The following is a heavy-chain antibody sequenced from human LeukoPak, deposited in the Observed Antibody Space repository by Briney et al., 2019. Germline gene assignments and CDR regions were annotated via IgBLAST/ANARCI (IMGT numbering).Heavy chain of an antibody. V-gene: IGHV3-33*06. CDR1: GFTFSDSG. CDR3: ANEIRPNDY. Sequence: PRGSLRLSCAASGFTFSDSGIHWVRQAPGKGLEWVGNIWFNGSNKYYADSVKGRFTISRDNSKNTLYLQMNSLRAEDTAVYYCANEIRPNDYWGQGTQVTVSS. CDR2: IWFNGSNK. D-gene: IGHD4-17*01. J-gene: IGHJ4*02.